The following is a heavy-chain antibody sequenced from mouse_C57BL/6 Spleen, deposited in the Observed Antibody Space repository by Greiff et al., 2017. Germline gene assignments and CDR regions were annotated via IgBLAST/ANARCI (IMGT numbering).Heavy chain of an antibody. V-gene: IGHV5-6*01. CDR2: ISSGGSYT. J-gene: IGHJ2*01. Sequence: EVKLVESGGDLVKPGGSLKLSCAASGFTFSSYGMSWVRQTPDKRLEWVATISSGGSYTYYPDSVKGRFTISRDNAKNTLYLQMSSLKSEDTAMYYCARHSGYDYDGPFDYWGQGTTLTVSS. D-gene: IGHD2-4*01. CDR3: ARHSGYDYDGPFDY. CDR1: GFTFSSYG.